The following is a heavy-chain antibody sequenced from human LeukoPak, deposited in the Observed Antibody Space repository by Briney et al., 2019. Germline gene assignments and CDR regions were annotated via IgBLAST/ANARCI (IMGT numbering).Heavy chain of an antibody. V-gene: IGHV4-34*01. CDR3: ARVGIAAAGTSDY. CDR2: INHSGST. Sequence: PSETLSLTCAVYGGSFSGYYWSWIRQPPGKGLEWIGEINHSGSTNYNPSLKSRVTMSVDTSKNQFSLKLSSVTAADTAVYYCARVGIAAAGTSDYWGQGTLVTVSS. J-gene: IGHJ4*02. D-gene: IGHD6-13*01. CDR1: GGSFSGYY.